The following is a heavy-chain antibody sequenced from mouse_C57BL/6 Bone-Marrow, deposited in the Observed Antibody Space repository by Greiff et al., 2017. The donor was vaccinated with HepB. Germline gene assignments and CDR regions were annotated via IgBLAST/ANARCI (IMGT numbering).Heavy chain of an antibody. V-gene: IGHV1-50*01. CDR1: GYTFTSYW. CDR2: IDPSDSYT. Sequence: QVQLQQPGAELVKPGASVKLSCKASGYTFTSYWMQWVKQRPGQGLEWIGEIDPSDSYTNYNQKFKGKATLTVDTSSSTAYMQLSSLTSEDSAVYYCARFEYWGQGTTLTVSS. J-gene: IGHJ2*01. CDR3: ARFEY.